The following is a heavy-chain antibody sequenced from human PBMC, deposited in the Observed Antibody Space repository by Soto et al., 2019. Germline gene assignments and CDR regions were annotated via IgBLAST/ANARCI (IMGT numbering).Heavy chain of an antibody. CDR1: GFTFSSYG. CDR3: ARADLDIVATISGEERTGGFDP. D-gene: IGHD5-12*01. J-gene: IGHJ5*02. CDR2: IWYDGSNK. Sequence: GGSLRLSCAASGFTFSSYGMHWVRQAPGKGLEWVAVIWYDGSNKYYADSVKGRFTISRDNSKNTLYLQMNSLRDEDTDVYYCARADLDIVATISGEERTGGFDPWGQGTLVTVSS. V-gene: IGHV3-33*01.